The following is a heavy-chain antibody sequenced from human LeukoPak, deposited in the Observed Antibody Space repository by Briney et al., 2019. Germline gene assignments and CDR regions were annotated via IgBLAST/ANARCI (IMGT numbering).Heavy chain of an antibody. J-gene: IGHJ4*02. CDR2: ISGSGGST. CDR3: ARGDSSSFSD. CDR1: GFTFSSYA. D-gene: IGHD6-13*01. Sequence: PGGSLRLSCAASGFTFSSYAMSWVRQAPGKGLEWVSAISGSGGSTYYADSVKGRFTISRDNAKNSLYLQVNSLRAEDTAVYYCARGDSSSFSDWGQGTLVTVSS. V-gene: IGHV3-23*01.